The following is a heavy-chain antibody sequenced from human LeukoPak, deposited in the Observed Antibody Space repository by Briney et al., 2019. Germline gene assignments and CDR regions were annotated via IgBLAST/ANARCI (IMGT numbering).Heavy chain of an antibody. CDR3: TKRRGYSFGFDYYYMDV. CDR1: GGSISSYY. V-gene: IGHV4-4*07. Sequence: SETLSLTCTVSGGSISSYYWSWIRQPAGKGLEWIGRIYTSGSTNYNPSLKSRVTVSFDTSKNQFSLSLTSVTAADTAVYYCTKRRGYSFGFDYYYMDVWGKGTTVTISS. D-gene: IGHD5-18*01. J-gene: IGHJ6*03. CDR2: IYTSGST.